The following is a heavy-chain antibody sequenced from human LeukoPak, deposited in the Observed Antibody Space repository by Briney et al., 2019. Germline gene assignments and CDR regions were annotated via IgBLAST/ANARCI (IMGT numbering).Heavy chain of an antibody. CDR3: ARRRGGYGDGDFDY. CDR1: GFTVSSTS. J-gene: IGHJ4*02. Sequence: GGSLRLSCAASGFTVSSTSIIWVRQAPGKGLECVSYIRGDRSTEYAEYVKGRFTISRDDSKNTVYLQVNSLRVEDTSVYYCARRRGGYGDGDFDYWGQGTLVTVSS. V-gene: IGHV3-66*04. D-gene: IGHD4-17*01. CDR2: IRGDRST.